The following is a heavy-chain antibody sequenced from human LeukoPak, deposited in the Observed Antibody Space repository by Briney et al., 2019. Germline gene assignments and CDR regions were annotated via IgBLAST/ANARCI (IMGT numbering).Heavy chain of an antibody. D-gene: IGHD3-22*01. V-gene: IGHV3-9*01. Sequence: GGSLRLSCAASGFTFDDYAMHWVRQAPGKGLEWASGISWNSGNIGYADSVKGRFTISRDNAKNSLYLQMNSLRAEDTALYYCAKDIASVIYDSSGKGYYFDYWGQGTLVTVSS. J-gene: IGHJ4*02. CDR3: AKDIASVIYDSSGKGYYFDY. CDR1: GFTFDDYA. CDR2: ISWNSGNI.